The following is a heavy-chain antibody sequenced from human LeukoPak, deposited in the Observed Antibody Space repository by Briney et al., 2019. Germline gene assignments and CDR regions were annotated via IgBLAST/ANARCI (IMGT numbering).Heavy chain of an antibody. CDR3: ATNPATKDLWSGYQITQDF. CDR2: ISDSGGST. V-gene: IGHV3-23*01. J-gene: IGHJ4*02. D-gene: IGHD3-3*01. CDR1: GFTLSSYD. Sequence: GGSLRLSCAASGFTLSSYDLSWVRQAPGKGLEWVSGISDSGGSTSYADSVKGRFTISRDNSKNTLYLQMNSLRAEDTAVYYCATNPATKDLWSGYQITQDFWGQGTLVTVSS.